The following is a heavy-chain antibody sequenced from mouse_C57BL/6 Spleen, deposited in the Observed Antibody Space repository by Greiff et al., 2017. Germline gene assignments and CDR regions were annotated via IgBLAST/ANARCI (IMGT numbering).Heavy chain of an antibody. CDR1: GYSFTGYY. V-gene: IGHV1-42*01. CDR3: ARAGYFDV. Sequence: EVQLQQSGPELVKPGASVKISCKASGYSFTGYYMNWVKQSPEKSLEWIGEINPSTGGTTYNQKFKAKATLTVDKSSSTAYMQLKSLTSEDSAVYYCARAGYFDVGGTGTTVTVSS. J-gene: IGHJ1*03. CDR2: INPSTGGT.